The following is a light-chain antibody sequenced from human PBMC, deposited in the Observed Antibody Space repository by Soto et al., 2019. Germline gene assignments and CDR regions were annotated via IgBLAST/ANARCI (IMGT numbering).Light chain of an antibody. Sequence: EIVMTQSPATLSVSPGEKTTLSCRASQSVSSHLAWYQQKPGQAPRLLIYGASTRATGVPARFSGSGSGTEFTLTITSLKSEDFAVYYCQHYNNWPPISFGQGTRLDIK. CDR2: GAS. J-gene: IGKJ5*01. CDR1: QSVSSH. V-gene: IGKV3-15*01. CDR3: QHYNNWPPIS.